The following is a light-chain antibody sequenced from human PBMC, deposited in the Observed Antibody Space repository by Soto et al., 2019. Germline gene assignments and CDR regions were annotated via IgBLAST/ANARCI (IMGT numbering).Light chain of an antibody. J-gene: IGKJ5*01. V-gene: IGKV3-15*01. CDR1: QSVSSS. CDR2: AAS. CDR3: QQYNNWPPIT. Sequence: EIVMTQSPATLSVSPGEKATLSCRASQSVSSSLAWYQKKPGQAPRLLIYAASTRATGIPARFSGRGSGTEFPLTISSLQSEDFAVYYCQQYNNWPPITFGQGTRLEIK.